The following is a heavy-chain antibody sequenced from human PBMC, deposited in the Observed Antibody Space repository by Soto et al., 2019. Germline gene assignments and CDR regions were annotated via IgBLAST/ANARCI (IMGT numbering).Heavy chain of an antibody. V-gene: IGHV4-59*01. CDR2: IYYSGST. Sequence: QVQLQESGPGLVKPSETLSLTCSVSGDSISSYYWNWIRQPPGKGLEWIGYIYYSGSTDFNPSLKSQVTMSLDTSKNQFSLKVNSVTAADTAVYYCASSLGSSDYWGRGILVTVSS. CDR1: GDSISSYY. J-gene: IGHJ4*02. D-gene: IGHD3-10*01. CDR3: ASSLGSSDY.